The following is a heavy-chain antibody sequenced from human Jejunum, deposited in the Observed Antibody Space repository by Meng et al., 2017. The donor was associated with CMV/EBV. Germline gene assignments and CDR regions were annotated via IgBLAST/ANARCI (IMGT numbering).Heavy chain of an antibody. CDR3: AREMPMTCYFDQ. CDR2: FNPNGDVT. Sequence: QVQLVQSEAEVKKPGASVKVSCKASGYTFTNYYMHWVRQAPGQGLQWMGLFNPNGDVTTYSPRFQGRITLTGDTSTSTLYMELSSLTSDDTAVYYCAREMPMTCYFDQWGQGTLVTVSS. J-gene: IGHJ4*03. D-gene: IGHD3-22*01. V-gene: IGHV1-46*01. CDR1: GYTFTNYY.